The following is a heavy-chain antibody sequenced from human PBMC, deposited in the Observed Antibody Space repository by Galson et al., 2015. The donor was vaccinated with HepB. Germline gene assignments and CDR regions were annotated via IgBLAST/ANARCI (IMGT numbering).Heavy chain of an antibody. J-gene: IGHJ4*02. D-gene: IGHD1-7*01. CDR2: ISYDGTDK. Sequence: SLRLSCAASGFTLGNYGLHWVRQAPGKGLEWLAIISYDGTDKKYADSVKGRFTISRDNSKNTLFLQLYSLRADDTAVYYCAREDNWNYWVYWGQGTLVTVSS. CDR1: GFTLGNYG. CDR3: AREDNWNYWVY. V-gene: IGHV3-30*03.